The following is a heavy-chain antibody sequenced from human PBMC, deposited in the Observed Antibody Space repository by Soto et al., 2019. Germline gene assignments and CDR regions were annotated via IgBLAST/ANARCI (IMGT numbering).Heavy chain of an antibody. D-gene: IGHD3-22*01. J-gene: IGHJ6*02. CDR1: GGSISSSSYY. CDR3: ASSGGYNYLDYYYGMDV. CDR2: IYYSGST. V-gene: IGHV4-39*01. Sequence: SETLSLTCTVSGGSISSSSYYWGWIRQPPGKGLEWIGSIYYSGSTYYNPSLKSRVTISVDTSKNQFSLKLSSVTAADTAVYYCASSGGYNYLDYYYGMDVWGQGTTVTVSS.